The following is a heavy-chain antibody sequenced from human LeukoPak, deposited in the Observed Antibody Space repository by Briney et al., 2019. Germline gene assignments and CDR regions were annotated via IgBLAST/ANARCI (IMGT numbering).Heavy chain of an antibody. Sequence: GGSLRLSCAASGFTFSSYAMHWVREAPGKGLEYVSAISSNGGSTYYANSVKGRFTISRDNSKNTLYLQMGSLRAEDMAVYYCARGYDFWSGYWSHSDYWGQGTLVTVSS. CDR3: ARGYDFWSGYWSHSDY. J-gene: IGHJ4*02. CDR1: GFTFSSYA. CDR2: ISSNGGST. D-gene: IGHD3-3*01. V-gene: IGHV3-64*01.